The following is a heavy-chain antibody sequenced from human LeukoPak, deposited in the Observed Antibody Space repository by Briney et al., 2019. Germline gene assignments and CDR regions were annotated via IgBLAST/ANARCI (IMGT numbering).Heavy chain of an antibody. V-gene: IGHV3-23*01. CDR1: GFTLSTNA. D-gene: IGHD4-23*01. J-gene: IGHJ6*02. Sequence: GGSLRLSCLTSGFTLSTNAMSWVRQAPGKGLEWISGISGSGGSTYYADSVKGRFTISRDNSKNTLYLQMNSLRVEDTAVYYCAKATEYGGNPFGYYYYGMDVGGQGTTVTVSS. CDR2: ISGSGGST. CDR3: AKATEYGGNPFGYYYYGMDV.